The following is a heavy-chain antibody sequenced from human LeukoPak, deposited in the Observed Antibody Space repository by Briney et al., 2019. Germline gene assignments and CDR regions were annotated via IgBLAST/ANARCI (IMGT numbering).Heavy chain of an antibody. Sequence: GGSVRLSCAASGFTFSNAWMSWVRQAPGKGLEWVGRIKSKTDGGTTDYAAPVKGRFTISRDDSKNTLYLQMNSLKTEDTAVYYCTTSTSDFDWLLLPLDYWGQGTLVTVSS. D-gene: IGHD3-9*01. CDR1: GFTFSNAW. CDR2: IKSKTDGGTT. V-gene: IGHV3-15*01. J-gene: IGHJ4*02. CDR3: TTSTSDFDWLLLPLDY.